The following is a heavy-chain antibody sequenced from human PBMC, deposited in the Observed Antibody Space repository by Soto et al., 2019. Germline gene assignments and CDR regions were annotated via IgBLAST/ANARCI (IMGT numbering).Heavy chain of an antibody. CDR1: GGSISSYY. D-gene: IGHD3-10*01. Sequence: SETLSLTCTVSGGSISSYYWSWIRQPPGKGLEWIVYIYYSGSTNYNPCLKSRVTISVDTSKNQFSLKLSSVTAADTAVYYCASSAGHPGDFFYYNGMDVGGLGTTVTVSS. CDR2: IYYSGST. J-gene: IGHJ6*02. CDR3: ASSAGHPGDFFYYNGMDV. V-gene: IGHV4-59*01.